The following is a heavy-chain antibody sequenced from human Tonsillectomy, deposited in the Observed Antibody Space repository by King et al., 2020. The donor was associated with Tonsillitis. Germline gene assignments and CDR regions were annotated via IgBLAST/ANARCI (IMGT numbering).Heavy chain of an antibody. D-gene: IGHD3-10*01. J-gene: IGHJ5*02. V-gene: IGHV5-10-1*03. CDR3: VGHPSITMDRPSGDWFDL. CDR2: IDPSDSYS. Sequence: VQLVESGAEVKKPGESLTISCTASGYSFTTYWISWVRQMPGKGLEWMGRIDPSDSYSDYSPSFQGHVTISADKSISTAYLQWSSLKASDIAIFYCVGHPSITMDRPSGDWFDLWGQGTLVIVSS. CDR1: GYSFTTYW.